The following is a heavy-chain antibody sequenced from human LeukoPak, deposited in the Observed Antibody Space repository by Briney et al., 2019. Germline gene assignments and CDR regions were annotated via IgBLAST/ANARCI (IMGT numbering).Heavy chain of an antibody. CDR3: ARARRGYSYGYRGTLDY. D-gene: IGHD5-18*01. CDR2: INPNSGGT. Sequence: ASVKVSCKASGYTFTGYYMHWVRQAPGQGLEWMGWINPNSGGTDYAQKLQGRVTMTTDTSTSTAYMELRSLRSDDTAVYYCARARRGYSYGYRGTLDYWGQGTLVTVSS. V-gene: IGHV1-2*02. J-gene: IGHJ4*02. CDR1: GYTFTGYY.